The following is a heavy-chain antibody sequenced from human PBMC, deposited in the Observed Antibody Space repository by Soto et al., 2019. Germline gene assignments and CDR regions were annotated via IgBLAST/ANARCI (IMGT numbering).Heavy chain of an antibody. Sequence: SETLSLTCTVSGGSISSFYWSWIRQPPGKGLEWIGYIYYSGSTNYNPSLKSRVTISVDTSKNQFSLKLSSVTAADTAVYYCARYYGDYYNWFDPWGQGTLVTVSS. D-gene: IGHD4-17*01. CDR3: ARYYGDYYNWFDP. CDR2: IYYSGST. CDR1: GGSISSFY. J-gene: IGHJ5*02. V-gene: IGHV4-59*01.